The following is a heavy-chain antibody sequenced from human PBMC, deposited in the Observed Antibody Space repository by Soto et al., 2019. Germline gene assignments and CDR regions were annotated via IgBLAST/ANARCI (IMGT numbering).Heavy chain of an antibody. V-gene: IGHV4-59*01. CDR1: GASISGNY. D-gene: IGHD6-19*01. Sequence: SETLSLTCNVSGASISGNYWSWIRQPPGKGLEWIGYIYDSGSTNYSPSLQSRVTMSVDRSENQFSLAVTSVTAADTAVYFCARYRRGTGWYYLDYWGQGILVTVS. CDR2: IYDSGST. CDR3: ARYRRGTGWYYLDY. J-gene: IGHJ4*02.